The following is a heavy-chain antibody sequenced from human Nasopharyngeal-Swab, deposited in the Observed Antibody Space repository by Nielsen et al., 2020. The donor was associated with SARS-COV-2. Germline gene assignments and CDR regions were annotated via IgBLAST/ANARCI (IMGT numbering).Heavy chain of an antibody. J-gene: IGHJ3*02. CDR3: ARDRGYSYGYDAFDI. D-gene: IGHD5-18*01. CDR2: ISSGSSII. Sequence: WIRQPPGKGLEWVSYISSGSSIIYYADSVKGQFTISRGNAKNSLYLQMNSLRDEDTAVYYCARDRGYSYGYDAFDIWGQGTMVTVSS. V-gene: IGHV3-48*02.